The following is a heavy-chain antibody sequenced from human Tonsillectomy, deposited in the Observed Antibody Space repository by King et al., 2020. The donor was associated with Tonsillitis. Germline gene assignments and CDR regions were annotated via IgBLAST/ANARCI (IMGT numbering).Heavy chain of an antibody. J-gene: IGHJ4*02. CDR2: IYPADSDT. Sequence: VQLVESGAEVKKPGESLKISCTGSGYGFPSYWIGWVRQMPGKGLEWLGIIYPADSDTRYSPPFQGQVTISADRSISTAYLQWSSLKASDTAMYYCGRLAAYCSSTSCYRFYFDYWGQGTLVTVSS. V-gene: IGHV5-51*03. CDR1: GYGFPSYW. D-gene: IGHD2-2*01. CDR3: GRLAAYCSSTSCYRFYFDY.